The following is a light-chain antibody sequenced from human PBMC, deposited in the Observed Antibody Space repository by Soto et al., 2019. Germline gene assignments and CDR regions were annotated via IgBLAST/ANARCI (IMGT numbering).Light chain of an antibody. J-gene: IGLJ1*01. CDR2: EGS. Sequence: SALTQPASVSGSPGQSITISCTGTSSDVGSYNLVSWYQQHPGKAPKLLIYEGSKRPSGISNRFSGSKSGNTASLTISGLQPEDEADYYCCSYAGRSAYVFGTGTKVTVL. V-gene: IGLV2-23*01. CDR1: SSDVGSYNL. CDR3: CSYAGRSAYV.